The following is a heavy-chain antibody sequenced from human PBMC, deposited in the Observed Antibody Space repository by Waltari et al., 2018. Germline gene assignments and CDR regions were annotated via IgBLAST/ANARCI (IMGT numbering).Heavy chain of an antibody. CDR1: GGSISSGGYY. CDR2: IYHSEST. V-gene: IGHV4-31*03. Sequence: QVQLQESGPGLVKPSQTLSLTCTVSGGSISSGGYYWSWIRQHPGKGLEWIGYIYHSESTYYNPSLKSRVTISVDRSKNQFSLKLSSVTAADTAVYYCARGLRPRRALTKIRSYYYYGMDVWGQGTTVTVSS. D-gene: IGHD3-3*01. CDR3: ARGLRPRRALTKIRSYYYYGMDV. J-gene: IGHJ6*02.